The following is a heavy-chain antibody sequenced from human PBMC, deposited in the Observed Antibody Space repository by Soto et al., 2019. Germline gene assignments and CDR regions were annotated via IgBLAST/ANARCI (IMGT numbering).Heavy chain of an antibody. J-gene: IGHJ4*01. CDR2: IYSGGST. D-gene: IGHD6-13*01. Sequence: EVQLVETVGGLIQPGGSLRLYCAAFGCTVSRNYMSWVSQAPVKGLEWVSVIYSGGSTYYADSVKGRFTIARVNTTHTPYLQMNSLSAEDTAVYYCARGYISSSQYWGHGSLVTVSS. CDR3: ARGYISSSQY. V-gene: IGHV3-53*02. CDR1: GCTVSRNY.